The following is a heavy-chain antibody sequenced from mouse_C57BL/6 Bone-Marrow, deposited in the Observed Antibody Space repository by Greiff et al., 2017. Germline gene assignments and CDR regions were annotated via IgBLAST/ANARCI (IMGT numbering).Heavy chain of an antibody. CDR2: ISNGGGST. V-gene: IGHV5-12*01. CDR3: ATIYYGNYDYFDY. D-gene: IGHD2-1*01. J-gene: IGHJ2*01. CDR1: GFTFSDYY. Sequence: EVKLEESGGGLVQPGGSLKLSCAASGFTFSDYYMYWVRQTPEKRLEWVAYISNGGGSTYYPDTVKGRFTISRDNAKNTLYLQMSRLKSEDTAMYYCATIYYGNYDYFDYWGQGTTLTVSS.